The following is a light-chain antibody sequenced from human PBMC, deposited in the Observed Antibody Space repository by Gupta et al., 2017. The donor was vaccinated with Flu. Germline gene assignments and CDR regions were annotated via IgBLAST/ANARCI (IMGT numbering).Light chain of an antibody. Sequence: DIQMTQSPSSLSASVGDRVTITCRASQDISNFLAWLQQKPGKAPQSLIHTASSLLSGVPSRFSGSGFGTDFTLTISSLQPEDFATYYCQQDNSYPQIFGHGTKVDIK. CDR2: TAS. CDR1: QDISNF. J-gene: IGKJ3*01. CDR3: QQDNSYPQI. V-gene: IGKV1-16*01.